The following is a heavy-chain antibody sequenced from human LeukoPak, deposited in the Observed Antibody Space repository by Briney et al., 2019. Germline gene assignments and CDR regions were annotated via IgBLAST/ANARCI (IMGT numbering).Heavy chain of an antibody. CDR3: AGAAAGEYYFDY. CDR2: IWYDGSNK. CDR1: GFTFSSYE. D-gene: IGHD6-13*01. J-gene: IGHJ4*02. Sequence: GGSLRLSCAASGFTFSSYEMNWVRQAPGKGLEWVAVIWYDGSNKYYADSVKGRFTISRDNSKNTLYLQMNSLRAEDTAVYYCAGAAAGEYYFDYWGQGTLVTVSS. V-gene: IGHV3-33*08.